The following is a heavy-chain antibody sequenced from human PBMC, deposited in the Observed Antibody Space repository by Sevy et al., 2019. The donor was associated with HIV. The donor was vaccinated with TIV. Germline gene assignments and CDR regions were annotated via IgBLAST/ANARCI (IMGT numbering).Heavy chain of an antibody. CDR3: ARDPLPFSYDSSGYYLFDY. J-gene: IGHJ4*02. D-gene: IGHD3-22*01. CDR2: INPNSGGT. V-gene: IGHV1-2*02. CDR1: GYTFTGYY. Sequence: ASVKVSCKASGYTFTGYYMHWVRQATGQGLEWMGWINPNSGGTNYAQTFQGRVTMTRDTSISTAYMELSRLRSDDTAVYYCARDPLPFSYDSSGYYLFDYWGQGTLVTVSS.